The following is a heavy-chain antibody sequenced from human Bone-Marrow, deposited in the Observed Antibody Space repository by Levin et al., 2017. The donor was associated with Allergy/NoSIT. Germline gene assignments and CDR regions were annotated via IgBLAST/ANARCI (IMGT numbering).Heavy chain of an antibody. D-gene: IGHD6-13*01. CDR3: AKLAAALGNYYFYGLDV. V-gene: IGHV3-9*01. CDR2: ISWNSHIL. Sequence: GGSLRLSCAASGFKFDDYAMYWVRQAPGKGLEWVSGISWNSHILTYADSVKGRFIISRDNAKNSLYLQMNSLRPEDTALYYCAKLAAALGNYYFYGLDVWGQGTTVTVAS. J-gene: IGHJ6*02. CDR1: GFKFDDYA.